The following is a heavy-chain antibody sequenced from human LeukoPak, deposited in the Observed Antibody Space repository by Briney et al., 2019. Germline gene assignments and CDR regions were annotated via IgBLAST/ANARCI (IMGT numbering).Heavy chain of an antibody. Sequence: GGSLRLSCAASGFSFGGSDMNWFRQAPGEGPQWVANINYLGHFTSYADSVKGRFTIARDNSKNMLFLQMDGLRVEDTALYYCAKDPNWEGGYWGQGILVTVSS. CDR2: INYLGHFT. J-gene: IGHJ4*02. CDR1: GFSFGGSD. CDR3: AKDPNWEGGY. V-gene: IGHV3-23*01. D-gene: IGHD1-1*01.